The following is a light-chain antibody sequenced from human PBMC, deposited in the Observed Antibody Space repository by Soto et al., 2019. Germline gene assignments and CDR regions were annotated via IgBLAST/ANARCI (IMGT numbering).Light chain of an antibody. Sequence: DIQMTQSPSTLSAFVGDRVTITCRASESISSWLAWYQQKPGKAPRLLIHHASSLESGVPSRISGSGSGTEFTLSISNLQPEDVAIYYCQQYKSYSPTFGQGTKVEIK. CDR2: HAS. CDR1: ESISSW. CDR3: QQYKSYSPT. V-gene: IGKV1-5*01. J-gene: IGKJ1*01.